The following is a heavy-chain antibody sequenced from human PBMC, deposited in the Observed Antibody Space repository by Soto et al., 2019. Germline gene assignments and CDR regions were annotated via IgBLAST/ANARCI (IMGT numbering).Heavy chain of an antibody. CDR3: ARVPDA. V-gene: IGHV4-30-2*01. CDR1: GGSISSGGYS. J-gene: IGHJ6*02. Sequence: QLQLQESGSGLVKPSQTLSLTCAVSGGSISSGGYSWSWMRQPPGKGLEWIGYSYHSGSTYYNPSLKSRVSISVDRSKNQLSLEQSSVTAADTAVYSCARVPDAWCQGTTVTVSS. CDR2: SYHSGST.